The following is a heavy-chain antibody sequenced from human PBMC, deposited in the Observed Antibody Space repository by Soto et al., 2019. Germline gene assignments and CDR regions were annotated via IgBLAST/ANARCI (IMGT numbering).Heavy chain of an antibody. V-gene: IGHV1-46*02. CDR1: GYTFNNYY. CDR3: ARGEPEFATIGSLDY. CDR2: IIPSRGST. D-gene: IGHD1-26*01. J-gene: IGHJ4*02. Sequence: VQLVQSGAEVKKPGASVKVSCKAYGYTFNNYYIHWVRQAAGQGLEWMGKIIPSRGSTHYAERFQGRVTMTRDTSTSTVYMELGSLRSEDTAFYYCARGEPEFATIGSLDYWSEGSLVNVS.